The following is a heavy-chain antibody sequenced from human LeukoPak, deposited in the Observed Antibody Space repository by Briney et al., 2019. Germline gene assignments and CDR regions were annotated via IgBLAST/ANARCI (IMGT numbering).Heavy chain of an antibody. Sequence: GASVKVSCKASGYTFTDYYMHWVRQAPGQGLEWMGWINPNSGGTNYAQKFQGRVTMTRNTSISTAYMELSSLRSEDTAVYYCARGEGYFKRFDPWGQGTLVTVSS. CDR2: INPNSGGT. CDR3: ARGEGYFKRFDP. V-gene: IGHV1-2*02. J-gene: IGHJ5*02. CDR1: GYTFTDYY. D-gene: IGHD2-15*01.